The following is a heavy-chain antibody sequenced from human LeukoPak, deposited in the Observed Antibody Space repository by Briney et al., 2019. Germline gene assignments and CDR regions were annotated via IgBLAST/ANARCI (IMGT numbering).Heavy chain of an antibody. D-gene: IGHD5-12*01. CDR2: ISSSSIYI. V-gene: IGHV3-21*01. CDR1: GFTFSSYG. Sequence: GGSLRLSCAASGFTFSSYGMSWVRQAPGEGLEWVSFISSSSIYIYYADSLKGRFTISRDNAKNSLYLQMNSLRAEDTAVYYCARDGRGYSDAFDIWGQGTMVTVSS. J-gene: IGHJ3*02. CDR3: ARDGRGYSDAFDI.